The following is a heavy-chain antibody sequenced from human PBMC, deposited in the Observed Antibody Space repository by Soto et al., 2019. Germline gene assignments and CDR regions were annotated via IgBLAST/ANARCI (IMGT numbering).Heavy chain of an antibody. V-gene: IGHV1-18*01. Sequence: GGPVKVSCKASGYTFTSYGISWVRQAPGQGLEWMGWISAYDGNTNYAQKLQGRVTMTTDTSTSTAYMELSSLRADDTAVYYCAKMGGGIRLNYFDYWGRGALVTVSS. CDR2: ISAYDGNT. D-gene: IGHD1-26*01. CDR3: AKMGGGIRLNYFDY. J-gene: IGHJ4*02. CDR1: GYTFTSYG.